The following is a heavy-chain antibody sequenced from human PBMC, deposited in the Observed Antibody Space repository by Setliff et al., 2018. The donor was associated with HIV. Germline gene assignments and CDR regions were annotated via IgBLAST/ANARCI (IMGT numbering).Heavy chain of an antibody. V-gene: IGHV3-74*01. CDR1: GFTFSNYW. Sequence: SGGSLRLSCAASGFTFSNYWMHWVRQAPGKGLMWVSRISTDGSSTIYADSVKGRFTISRDNAKNTLFLQMNSLRAEDTAVYYCTRDYAYDWNSVMDVWGKGTTVTVSS. CDR2: ISTDGSST. J-gene: IGHJ6*03. CDR3: TRDYAYDWNSVMDV. D-gene: IGHD1-7*01.